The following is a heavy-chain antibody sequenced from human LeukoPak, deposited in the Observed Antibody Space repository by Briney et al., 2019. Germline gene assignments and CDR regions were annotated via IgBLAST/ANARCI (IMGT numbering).Heavy chain of an antibody. Sequence: PGGSLRLSCAASGFTFSSYGMHWVRQAPGKGLEWVSVIYSGGSTYYADSVKGRFTISRDNSKNTLYLQMNSLRAEDTAVYYCARGKGVWGSYRLRNFDYWGQGTLVTVSS. CDR3: ARGKGVWGSYRLRNFDY. V-gene: IGHV3-66*01. CDR2: IYSGGST. J-gene: IGHJ4*02. D-gene: IGHD3-16*02. CDR1: GFTFSSYG.